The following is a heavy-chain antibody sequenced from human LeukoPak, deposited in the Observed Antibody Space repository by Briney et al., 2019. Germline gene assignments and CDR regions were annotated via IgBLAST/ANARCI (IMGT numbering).Heavy chain of an antibody. V-gene: IGHV3-74*01. CDR3: ARGDSLYYYGSGHFDY. D-gene: IGHD3-10*01. CDR2: INSDGSTT. CDR1: GFTFSSYW. Sequence: PGGPRRLSWAASGFTFSSYWIHGFRQAPGKGLLWVSRINSDGSTTIYADSVKGRFTISRDNAKNTLYLQMNSLRAEDTAVYYCARGDSLYYYGSGHFDYWGQGTLVTVSS. J-gene: IGHJ4*02.